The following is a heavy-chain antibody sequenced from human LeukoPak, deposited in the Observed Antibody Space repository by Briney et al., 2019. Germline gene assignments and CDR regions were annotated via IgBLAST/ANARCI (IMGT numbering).Heavy chain of an antibody. CDR2: IYYSGST. CDR3: ARRPPWWKDPGIAVDI. Sequence: SETLSLNCAVSGDSINYSRYYWGWIRQAPGRGLEWLGLIYYSGSTSYNPSLKARITMSAATSKNQFSLKLRSVTAADSAVYYCARRPPWWKDPGIAVDIWSQGTMVTVSS. V-gene: IGHV4-39*01. CDR1: GDSINYSRYY. J-gene: IGHJ3*02. D-gene: IGHD2-15*01.